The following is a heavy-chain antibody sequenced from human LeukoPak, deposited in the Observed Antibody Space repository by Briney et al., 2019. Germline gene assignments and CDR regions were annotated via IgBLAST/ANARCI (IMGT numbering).Heavy chain of an antibody. CDR3: ARGLEGRGYFDY. Sequence: GGSLRLSCAASGFTFSSYAMHWVRQAPGKGLEWVAVISYDGSNKYYADSVKGRFTISRDNSKNTLYLQMNSLGAEDTAVYYCARGLEGRGYFDYWGQGTLVTVSS. J-gene: IGHJ4*02. D-gene: IGHD3-10*01. CDR1: GFTFSSYA. CDR2: ISYDGSNK. V-gene: IGHV3-30-3*01.